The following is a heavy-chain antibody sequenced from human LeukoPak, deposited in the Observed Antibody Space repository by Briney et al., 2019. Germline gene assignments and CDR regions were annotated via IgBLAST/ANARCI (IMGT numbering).Heavy chain of an antibody. CDR1: GYSFTSYW. CDR2: IYPGDSDT. D-gene: IGHD3-3*01. V-gene: IGHV5-51*01. CDR3: ARQPLGLAYYDFWSGYYFDY. J-gene: IGHJ4*02. Sequence: GESLQISCKDSGYSFTSYWIGWVRQMPGKGLEWMGIIYPGDSDTRYSPSFQGQFTISADKSISTAYLQWSSLKASDTAMYYCARQPLGLAYYDFWSGYYFDYWGQGTLVTVSS.